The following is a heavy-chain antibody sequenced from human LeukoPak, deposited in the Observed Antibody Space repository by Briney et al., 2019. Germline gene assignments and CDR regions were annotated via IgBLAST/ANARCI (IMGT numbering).Heavy chain of an antibody. J-gene: IGHJ4*02. Sequence: SQTLSLTCDISGDSVSSNSVTWNWIRQSPSRGLEWLGRTYYRSKWFNDYAVSVRSRITINPDTSKNQFSLQLNSVTPEDTAVYYCSRSDGASDFDYWGQGTLVTVSS. CDR1: GDSVSSNSVT. D-gene: IGHD5-24*01. V-gene: IGHV6-1*01. CDR3: SRSDGASDFDY. CDR2: TYYRSKWFN.